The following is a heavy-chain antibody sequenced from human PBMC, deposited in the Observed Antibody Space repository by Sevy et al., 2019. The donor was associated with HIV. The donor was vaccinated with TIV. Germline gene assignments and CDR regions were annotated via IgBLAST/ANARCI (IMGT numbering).Heavy chain of an antibody. CDR3: AKDGEGSSGWYRWFDY. Sequence: GGSLRLSCAASGFTFSSYGMHWVRQAPGKGLEWVAVISYDGSNKYYADSVKGRFTISRDNSKNTLYLQMNSLRAEDTAVYYCAKDGEGSSGWYRWFDYWGQGTLVTVSS. D-gene: IGHD6-19*01. CDR1: GFTFSSYG. CDR2: ISYDGSNK. V-gene: IGHV3-30*18. J-gene: IGHJ4*02.